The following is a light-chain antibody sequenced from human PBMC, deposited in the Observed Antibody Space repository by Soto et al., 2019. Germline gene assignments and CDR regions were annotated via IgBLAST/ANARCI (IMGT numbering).Light chain of an antibody. J-gene: IGKJ1*01. V-gene: IGKV3-20*01. CDR2: GAS. CDR3: QQSYSLPVWT. CDR1: QSVSSSY. Sequence: EIVLTQSPGTLSLSPGERATLSCRASQSVSSSYLAWYQQKPGQAPRLLIYGASSRATGIPDRFSGSGSGTDFTLSVSSLQPEDFATYYCQQSYSLPVWTFGQGTKVEIK.